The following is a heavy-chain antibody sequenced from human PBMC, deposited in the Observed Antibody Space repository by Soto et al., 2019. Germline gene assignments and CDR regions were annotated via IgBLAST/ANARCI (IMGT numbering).Heavy chain of an antibody. CDR2: INHSGST. D-gene: IGHD3-10*01. V-gene: IGHV4-34*01. J-gene: IGHJ4*02. CDR1: GGSFSGYY. Sequence: QVQLQQWGAGLLKPSETLSLTCAVYGGSFSGYYWSWIRQPPGKGLEWIGEINHSGSTNYNPSLKSRVPISVDTSKNQFSLKLSSVTAADTAVYYCASGTMVRGVITDYWGQGTLVTVSS. CDR3: ASGTMVRGVITDY.